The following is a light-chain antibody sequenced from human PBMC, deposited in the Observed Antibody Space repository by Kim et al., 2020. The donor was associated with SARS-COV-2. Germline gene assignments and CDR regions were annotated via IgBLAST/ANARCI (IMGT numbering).Light chain of an antibody. V-gene: IGLV3-1*01. CDR1: KLGDKY. J-gene: IGLJ3*02. CDR2: QDS. CDR3: QAWDSSTGV. Sequence: VCPGQTASFTCSGDKLGDKYACWYQQKPGQSPVLVIYQDSKRPSGIPERFSGSNSGNTATLTISGTQAMDEADYYCQAWDSSTGVFGGGTQLTVL.